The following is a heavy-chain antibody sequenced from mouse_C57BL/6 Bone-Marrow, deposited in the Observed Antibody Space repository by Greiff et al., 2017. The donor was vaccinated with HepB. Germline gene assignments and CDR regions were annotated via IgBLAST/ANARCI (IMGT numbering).Heavy chain of an antibody. CDR2: IYPGDGDT. D-gene: IGHD1-1*01. V-gene: IGHV1-82*01. Sequence: VQLQQSGPELVKPGASVKISCKASGYAFSSSWMNWVKQRPGKGLEWIGRIYPGDGDTNYNGKFKGKATLTADKSSSTAYMQLSSLTSEDSAVYFCGRRPYCYGRDWYFGVWGTGTTVTVSS. CDR1: GYAFSSSW. CDR3: GRRPYCYGRDWYFGV. J-gene: IGHJ1*03.